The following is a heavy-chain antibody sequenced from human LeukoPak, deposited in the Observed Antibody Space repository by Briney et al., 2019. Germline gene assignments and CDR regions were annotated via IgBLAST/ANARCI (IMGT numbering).Heavy chain of an antibody. Sequence: GGSLRLSCAASGFTFSSYSMNWVRQAPGKGLEWVSSISSSSSYIYYADSVKGRFTISRDNAKNSLYLQMNSLRAEDTAVYYCAGGGPSPEYYYYYYYYMDVWGKGTTVTVSS. CDR3: AGGGPSPEYYYYYYYYMDV. J-gene: IGHJ6*03. CDR1: GFTFSSYS. D-gene: IGHD2-15*01. V-gene: IGHV3-21*01. CDR2: ISSSSSYI.